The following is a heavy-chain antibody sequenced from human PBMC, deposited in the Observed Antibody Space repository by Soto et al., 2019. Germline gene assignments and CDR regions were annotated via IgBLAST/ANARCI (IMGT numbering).Heavy chain of an antibody. CDR3: ARDPEALGYCTSTRCYDFHGMDV. CDR2: IWYDGSNK. CDR1: GFTFSSYG. D-gene: IGHD2-2*01. V-gene: IGHV3-33*01. Sequence: QVQLVESGGGVVQPGRSLRLSCAASGFTFSSYGMHWVRQAPGKGLEWVAVIWYDGSNKYYADSVKGRFTISRDNSKNKLYLQMNSLSAEDAAVYYCARDPEALGYCTSTRCYDFHGMDVWGQGTTVTVSS. J-gene: IGHJ6*02.